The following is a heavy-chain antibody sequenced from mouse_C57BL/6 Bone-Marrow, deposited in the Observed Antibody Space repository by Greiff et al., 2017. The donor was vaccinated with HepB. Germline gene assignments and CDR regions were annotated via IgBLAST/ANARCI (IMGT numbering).Heavy chain of an antibody. CDR2: IHPNSGST. CDR1: GYTFTTYW. D-gene: IGHD1-1*01. V-gene: IGHV1-64*01. Sequence: QVQLQQPGAELVKPGASVKLSCKASGYTFTTYWMHWVKQRPGQGLEWIGMIHPNSGSTNYNEKFKSKATLTVDKSSSTAYMQLSSLTSEDSAGYYCERPGHYGSIYVWYFDVWGAGTTVTVSS. CDR3: ERPGHYGSIYVWYFDV. J-gene: IGHJ1*02.